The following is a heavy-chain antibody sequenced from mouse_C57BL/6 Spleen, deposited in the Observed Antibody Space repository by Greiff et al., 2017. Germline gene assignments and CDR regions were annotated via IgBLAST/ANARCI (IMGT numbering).Heavy chain of an antibody. Sequence: VQLQQSGPELVKPGASVKISCKASGYAFSSSWMNWVKQRPGKGLEWIGRIYPGDGDTNYNGKFKGKATLTADKSSSTAYMPLSSLASEDSEVYFCARRITTAMDYWGQGTSVTVSS. D-gene: IGHD2-4*01. V-gene: IGHV1-82*01. CDR2: IYPGDGDT. CDR3: ARRITTAMDY. CDR1: GYAFSSSW. J-gene: IGHJ4*01.